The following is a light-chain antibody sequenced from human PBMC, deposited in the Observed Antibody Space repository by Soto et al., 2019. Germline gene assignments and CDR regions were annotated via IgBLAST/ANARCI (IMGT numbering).Light chain of an antibody. Sequence: DIVMTQSPLSLPVTPGGPASISCRSSQSLLHSNGYNYLDWYLQKPGQSPQLLIYLGSNRSSGVPDRFSGSGSGTDFTLKISRVEAEDVGVYYCMQALQTPYTFGQGTKVDSK. CDR3: MQALQTPYT. J-gene: IGKJ2*01. V-gene: IGKV2-28*01. CDR2: LGS. CDR1: QSLLHSNGYNY.